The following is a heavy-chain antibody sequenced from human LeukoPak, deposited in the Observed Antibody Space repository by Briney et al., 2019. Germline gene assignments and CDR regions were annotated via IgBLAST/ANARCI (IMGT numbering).Heavy chain of an antibody. CDR3: ARDQLAYSGYDTLFDY. CDR1: GFTFSSSA. D-gene: IGHD5-12*01. J-gene: IGHJ4*02. CDR2: ISASGGST. V-gene: IGHV3-23*01. Sequence: GGSLRLSCAASGFTFSSSAMSWVRQVPGKGLEWVSGISASGGSTYYADSVRGRFTISRDNSKNTLNLQLNSLRPDDTAVYYCARDQLAYSGYDTLFDYWGQGTLVTVSS.